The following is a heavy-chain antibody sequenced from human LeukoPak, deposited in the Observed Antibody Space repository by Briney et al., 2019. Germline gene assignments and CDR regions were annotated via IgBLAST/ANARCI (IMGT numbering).Heavy chain of an antibody. V-gene: IGHV1-18*01. D-gene: IGHD3-16*01. CDR1: GYTFTSDG. Sequence: EASVRVSCKASGYTFTSDGISWVRQAPGQGLEWRGGISAYNGNTNYAQKLQGRVTMTTDTSTSTAYMELRSLRSDDTAVYYCARRVFGGRRYSWWFDPWGQGTLVTVSS. CDR2: ISAYNGNT. J-gene: IGHJ5*02. CDR3: ARRVFGGRRYSWWFDP.